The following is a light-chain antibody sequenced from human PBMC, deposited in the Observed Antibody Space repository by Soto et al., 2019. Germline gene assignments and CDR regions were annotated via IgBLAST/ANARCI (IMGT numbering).Light chain of an antibody. Sequence: DIVMTQSPLSLPVTPGEPASISCRSSQSLLYSNGYNYLDWYLQKPGQSPQLLIYLRSSRASGVPDRFSGSGSGTYFTLKISRVEVEDVGIYYCMQTLQSRAFGQGTKVEIK. CDR3: MQTLQSRA. V-gene: IGKV2-28*01. CDR2: LRS. J-gene: IGKJ1*01. CDR1: QSLLYSNGYNY.